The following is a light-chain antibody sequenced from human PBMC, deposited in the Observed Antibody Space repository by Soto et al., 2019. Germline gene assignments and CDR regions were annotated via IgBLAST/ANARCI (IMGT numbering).Light chain of an antibody. Sequence: DIVLTQSPDSLAVSLGERATINCKSSQSVLYSSNNKNYLAWYQQKPGQPPKLLIYWASTRESGVPDPFSGSGSGTDFTLTISSLQDEDVAVYYCQQYYTTPLRTFGQGTMLEIK. V-gene: IGKV4-1*01. CDR2: WAS. J-gene: IGKJ2*01. CDR3: QQYYTTPLRT. CDR1: QSVLYSSNNKNY.